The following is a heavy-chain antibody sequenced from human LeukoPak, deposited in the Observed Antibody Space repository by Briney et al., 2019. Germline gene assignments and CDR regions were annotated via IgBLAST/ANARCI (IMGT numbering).Heavy chain of an antibody. CDR1: GSIFTSYW. Sequence: GESLQISCQCSGSIFTSYWISWGRQVPGKGLEWMGRIDPSDSYTNYSPSFQGHVTISADKSISTAYLQWSSLKASDTAMYYCARGYCSGGSCYLVGYWGQGTLVTVSS. J-gene: IGHJ4*02. V-gene: IGHV5-10-1*01. CDR2: IDPSDSYT. CDR3: ARGYCSGGSCYLVGY. D-gene: IGHD2-15*01.